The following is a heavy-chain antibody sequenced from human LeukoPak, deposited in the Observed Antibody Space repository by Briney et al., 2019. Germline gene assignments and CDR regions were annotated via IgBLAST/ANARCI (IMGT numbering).Heavy chain of an antibody. CDR1: GGSISSGGYS. D-gene: IGHD4-17*01. CDR2: IYHSGST. CDR3: ARTPEGDGDYRPHFDY. Sequence: PSETLSLTCAVSGGSISSGGYSWSWIRQPPGKGLEWIGYIYHSGSTYYNPSLKSRVTISVDTSKNQFSLKLSSVTAADTAVYYCARTPEGDGDYRPHFDYWGQGTLVTVSS. V-gene: IGHV4-30-2*01. J-gene: IGHJ4*02.